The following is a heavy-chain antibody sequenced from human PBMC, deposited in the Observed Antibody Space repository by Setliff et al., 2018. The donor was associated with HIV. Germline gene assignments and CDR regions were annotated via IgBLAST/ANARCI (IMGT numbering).Heavy chain of an antibody. CDR3: ARGLSFYDPGGFDY. CDR2: IYTTGST. Sequence: SETLSLTCTVSGGSISSYYWSWIRQPPGKGLEWIGYIYTTGSTNCNPSLKSRVTISVDTSKNQFSLKLRSVTAADTAVYYCARGLSFYDPGGFDYWGQGTLVTVSS. V-gene: IGHV4-4*09. CDR1: GGSISSYY. D-gene: IGHD3-22*01. J-gene: IGHJ4*02.